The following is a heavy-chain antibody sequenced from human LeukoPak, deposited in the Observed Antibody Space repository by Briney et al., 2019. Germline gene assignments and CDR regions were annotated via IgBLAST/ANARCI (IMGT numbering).Heavy chain of an antibody. Sequence: GGALRLSCAASGFTFDNAWMSWVRQAPGKGLEWVGRIKSKTDGGTTDYAAPVKGRFTISRDDSKSTLFLQMNSLKTEDTAVYYCTTDSRWFGPLDYWGQGTLVTVSS. D-gene: IGHD3-10*01. J-gene: IGHJ4*02. CDR2: IKSKTDGGTT. CDR1: GFTFDNAW. CDR3: TTDSRWFGPLDY. V-gene: IGHV3-15*01.